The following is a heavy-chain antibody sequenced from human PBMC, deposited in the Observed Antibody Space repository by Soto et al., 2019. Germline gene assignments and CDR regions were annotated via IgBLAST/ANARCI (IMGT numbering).Heavy chain of an antibody. D-gene: IGHD2-15*01. V-gene: IGHV3-23*01. CDR3: AKDGVPYCSGGSCYRYFQH. CDR2: ISGSGGST. CDR1: GFTFSSYA. J-gene: IGHJ1*01. Sequence: RLSCAASGFTFSSYAMSWVRQAPGKGLEWVSAISGSGGSTYYADSVKGRFTISRDNSKNTLYLQMNSLRAEDTAVYYCAKDGVPYCSGGSCYRYFQHWGQGTLVTVSS.